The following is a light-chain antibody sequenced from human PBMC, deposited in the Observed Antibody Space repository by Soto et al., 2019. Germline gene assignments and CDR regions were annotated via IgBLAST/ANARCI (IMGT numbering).Light chain of an antibody. V-gene: IGLV2-14*01. CDR1: SSDVGGYNY. CDR2: EVP. J-gene: IGLJ1*01. CDR3: SSYTTSSTLG. Sequence: QSALTRPASVSAPPAQSVTISCSGTSSDVGGYNYVSWYQQRPGRAPKHMIYEVPYRPSGVAHPFCGSKSCNPASPSISGVQAEKKADYYSSSYTTSSTLGFGTGTKVTVL.